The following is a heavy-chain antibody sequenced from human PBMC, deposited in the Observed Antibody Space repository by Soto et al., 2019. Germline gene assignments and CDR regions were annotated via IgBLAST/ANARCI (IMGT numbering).Heavy chain of an antibody. CDR3: ARGFVVTAVPDH. V-gene: IGHV3-33*01. J-gene: IGHJ4*02. CDR1: GFTFNTYG. Sequence: QVQLVESGGGVVQPGRSLRLSCAASGFTFNTYGMHWVRQSPDKGLEWVAVIWDDASHEDYADSVKGRFTISRDNSKNPLYLQMNSLRAEDTAVYYCARGFVVTAVPDHWCQGILVTVSS. D-gene: IGHD2-21*02. CDR2: IWDDASHE.